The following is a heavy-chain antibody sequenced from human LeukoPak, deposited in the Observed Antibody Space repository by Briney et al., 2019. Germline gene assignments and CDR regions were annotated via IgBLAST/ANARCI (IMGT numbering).Heavy chain of an antibody. V-gene: IGHV4-59*01. Sequence: SETLSLTCTVSGGSISSYYWSWIRQPPGKGLEWIGYIYYSGSTNCNPSLKSRVTISVDTSKNQFSLKLSSVTAADTAVYYCAREGIRGVIGSWFDPWGQGILVTVSS. CDR3: AREGIRGVIGSWFDP. CDR1: GGSISSYY. D-gene: IGHD3-10*01. CDR2: IYYSGST. J-gene: IGHJ5*02.